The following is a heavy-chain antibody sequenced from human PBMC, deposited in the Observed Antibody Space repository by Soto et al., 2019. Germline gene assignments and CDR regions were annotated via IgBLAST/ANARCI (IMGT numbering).Heavy chain of an antibody. CDR1: GFTFSSYG. V-gene: IGHV3-30*18. CDR3: AKDGDYGDYVFFY. Sequence: ESGGGVVQPGRSLRLSCAASGFTFSSYGMHWVRQAPGKGLEWVAVISYDGSNKYYADSVKGRFTISRDNSKNTLYLQMNSLRAEDTAVYYCAKDGDYGDYVFFYWGQGTLVTVSS. J-gene: IGHJ4*02. D-gene: IGHD4-17*01. CDR2: ISYDGSNK.